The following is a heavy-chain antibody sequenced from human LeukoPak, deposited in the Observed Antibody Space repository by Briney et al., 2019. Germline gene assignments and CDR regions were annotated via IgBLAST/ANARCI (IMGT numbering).Heavy chain of an antibody. CDR1: GFTFDDYA. Sequence: GGSLRLSCAASGFTFDDYAMHWVRQAPGKGLEWVSLISWDGGSTYYADSVKGRFTISRDNAEDSVYLQMNSLRVEDTAVYYCARTYDFGIGPPGDAFDNWGQGTLVTVFS. V-gene: IGHV3-43D*03. CDR3: ARTYDFGIGPPGDAFDN. J-gene: IGHJ3*02. CDR2: ISWDGGST. D-gene: IGHD3-3*01.